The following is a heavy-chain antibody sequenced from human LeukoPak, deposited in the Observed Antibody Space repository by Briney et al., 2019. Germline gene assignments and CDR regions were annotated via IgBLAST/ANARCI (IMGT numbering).Heavy chain of an antibody. D-gene: IGHD3-16*02. J-gene: IGHJ4*02. CDR1: GFTVSSAF. V-gene: IGHV3-53*01. Sequence: GGSLRLSCAASGFTVSSAFMSWVRQAPGKGLEWVSVIYSGGTTYSAASVKGRFTISRDNSKNTLYLQMNSLRAEDTAVYYCARNLRLGELSFGNWGQGTLVTVSS. CDR2: IYSGGTT. CDR3: ARNLRLGELSFGN.